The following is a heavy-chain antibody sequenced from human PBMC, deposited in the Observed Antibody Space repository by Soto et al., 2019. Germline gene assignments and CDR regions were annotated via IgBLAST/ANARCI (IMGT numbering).Heavy chain of an antibody. CDR3: ARDRDTAMVYWFDP. CDR2: ISYDGSNK. J-gene: IGHJ5*02. D-gene: IGHD5-18*01. CDR1: GFTFSSYG. V-gene: IGHV3-30*03. Sequence: VGSLRLSCAASGFTFSSYGMHWVRQAPGKGLEWVAVISYDGSNKYYADSVKGRFTISRDNSKNTLYLQMNSLRAEDTAVYYCARDRDTAMVYWFDPWGQGTLVTVSS.